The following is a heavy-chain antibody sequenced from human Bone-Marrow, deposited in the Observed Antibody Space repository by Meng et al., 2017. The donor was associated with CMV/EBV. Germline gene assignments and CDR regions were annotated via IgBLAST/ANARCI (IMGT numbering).Heavy chain of an antibody. CDR2: ISSSGSSI. CDR1: RFTFSDYY. V-gene: IGHV3-11*04. Sequence: GESLKISCAASRFTFSDYYMSWIRQAPGKGLVWVSYISSSGSSIYYADSVRGRFTISRDNAKNSLYLQMNSRRPEDTAVYYCASRRDGYNYWGQGTLVTVAS. D-gene: IGHD5-24*01. J-gene: IGHJ4*02. CDR3: ASRRDGYNY.